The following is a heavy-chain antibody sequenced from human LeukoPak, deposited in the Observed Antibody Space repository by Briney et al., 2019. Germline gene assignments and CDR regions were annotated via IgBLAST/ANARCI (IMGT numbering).Heavy chain of an antibody. CDR2: ITSGGTYI. J-gene: IGHJ4*02. CDR3: ARENYQLLYGLDH. Sequence: GGSLRLSCSASGLTFSSYTMNWVRQAPGKGLEWVSSITSGGTYIYYADSVKGRFTISRDNAKNSLFLQMNRLRAEDTAVYYCARENYQLLYGLDHWGQGTLVTVSS. CDR1: GLTFSSYT. V-gene: IGHV3-21*01. D-gene: IGHD2-2*02.